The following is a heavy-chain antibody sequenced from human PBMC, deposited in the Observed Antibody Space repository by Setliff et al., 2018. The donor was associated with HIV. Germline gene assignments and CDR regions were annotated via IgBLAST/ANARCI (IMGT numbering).Heavy chain of an antibody. V-gene: IGHV4-59*12. J-gene: IGHJ4*02. D-gene: IGHD1-7*01. CDR2: IYYSGST. Sequence: LSLTCTVSGGSISGYYWSWIRQPPGKGLEWIGYIYYSGSTDYNSSLRSRVTISVDTSKNQISLKLTSVTAADTAVYYCARYSNWNFEEHFDYWGQGTLVTVSS. CDR3: ARYSNWNFEEHFDY. CDR1: GGSISGYY.